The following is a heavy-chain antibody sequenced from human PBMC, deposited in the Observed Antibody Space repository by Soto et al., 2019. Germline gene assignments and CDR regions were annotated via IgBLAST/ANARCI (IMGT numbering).Heavy chain of an antibody. J-gene: IGHJ6*02. V-gene: IGHV3-21*01. CDR1: GFTFSSYS. Sequence: LRLSCAASGFTFSSYSMNWVRQAPGKGLEWVSSISSSSSYIYYADSVKGRFTISRDNAKNSLYLQMNSLRAEDTAVYYCARDRGGAYYYYYYGMDVWGQGTTVTVSS. CDR2: ISSSSSYI. D-gene: IGHD1-26*01. CDR3: ARDRGGAYYYYYYGMDV.